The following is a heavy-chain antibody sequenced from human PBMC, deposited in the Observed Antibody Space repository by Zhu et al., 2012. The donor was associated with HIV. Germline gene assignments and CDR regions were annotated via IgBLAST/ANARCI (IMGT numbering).Heavy chain of an antibody. CDR3: ARSLFTAYRRSDVFDI. D-gene: IGHD3-16*01. V-gene: IGHV4-39*01. Sequence: QVQLQESGPGLLQPSETLSLICNVSGDSIANSDFYWGWVRQPPGKGLEWIGSFYYNGVTYYNPSLKSRVTIPLDTSKNQFSLNLNSVTAADTAIYYCARSLFTAYRRSDVFDIVGPGTSVTVSS. J-gene: IGHJ3*02. CDR2: FYYNGVT. CDR1: GDSIANSDFY.